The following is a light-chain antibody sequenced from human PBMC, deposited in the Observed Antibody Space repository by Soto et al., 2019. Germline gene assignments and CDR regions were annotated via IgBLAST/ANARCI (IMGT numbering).Light chain of an antibody. CDR3: AAWDDNLNGRV. CDR2: YDN. J-gene: IGLJ1*01. V-gene: IGLV1-44*01. Sequence: QPVLTQPPSASGTPGQRVTISCSGSNSNIGSNTVNWYQQLPGTAPKLLIYYDNLRPSGVPDRISGSKSGTSASLAISGLQSDDEADYYCAAWDDNLNGRVFGTGTKVTVL. CDR1: NSNIGSNT.